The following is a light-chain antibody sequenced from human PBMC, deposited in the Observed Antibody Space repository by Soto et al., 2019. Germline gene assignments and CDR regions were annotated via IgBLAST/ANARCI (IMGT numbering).Light chain of an antibody. V-gene: IGKV3-20*01. Sequence: EIVLTHSPGTLSLSPRERATLSCMSSQSVSNNYLAWYQHRPGQAPRLLIYGASSRATGIPDRFSGIGSGAVFTLTISRLEPEDFAVYYCQQYGSSPWTFGQGTKVDVK. J-gene: IGKJ1*01. CDR1: QSVSNNY. CDR2: GAS. CDR3: QQYGSSPWT.